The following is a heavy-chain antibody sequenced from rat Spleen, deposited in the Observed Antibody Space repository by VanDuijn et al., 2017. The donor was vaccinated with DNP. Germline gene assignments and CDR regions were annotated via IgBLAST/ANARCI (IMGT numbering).Heavy chain of an antibody. D-gene: IGHD3-1*01. V-gene: IGHV5-29*01. Sequence: EVQLVESGGGLVQPGRSLKLSCAASGFIFSNYDMAWVRQAPTKGLEWVATINYDGSRTYYRDSVKGRFTISRDNAKSTLYLQMNSLRSEDTATYYCAKDPTAPFDYWGQGVMVTVSS. CDR1: GFIFSNYD. CDR3: AKDPTAPFDY. CDR2: INYDGSRT. J-gene: IGHJ2*01.